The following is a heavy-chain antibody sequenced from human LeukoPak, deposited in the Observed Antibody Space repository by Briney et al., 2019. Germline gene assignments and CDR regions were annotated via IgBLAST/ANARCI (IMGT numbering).Heavy chain of an antibody. CDR2: VHYSGSA. D-gene: IGHD4-11*01. J-gene: IGHJ6*02. V-gene: IGHV4-59*01. CDR1: GGSFSGYY. CDR3: ARVSGATITTFYGMDV. Sequence: SETLSLTCAAYGGSFSGYYWSWIRQPPGKGLDWIGHVHYSGSANYNPSLKSRVTISMDTSKNQFSLRLSSVTAVDTAVYYCARVSGATITTFYGMDVWGQGTTVTVS.